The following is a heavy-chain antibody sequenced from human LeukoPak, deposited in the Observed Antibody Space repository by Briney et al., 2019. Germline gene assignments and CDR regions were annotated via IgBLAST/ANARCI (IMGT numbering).Heavy chain of an antibody. D-gene: IGHD4-23*01. J-gene: IGHJ4*02. CDR1: GYSFTSYW. V-gene: IGHV5-51*01. CDR2: IHPGDSDT. CDR3: ATTYGGQLGYFDY. Sequence: GESLKISCKGSGYSFTSYWIGWVRQMPGKGPEWMGIIHPGDSDTRYSPSFQGQVTISADKSIATAYLQWSSLKASDTAMYYCATTYGGQLGYFDYWGLGTLVTVSS.